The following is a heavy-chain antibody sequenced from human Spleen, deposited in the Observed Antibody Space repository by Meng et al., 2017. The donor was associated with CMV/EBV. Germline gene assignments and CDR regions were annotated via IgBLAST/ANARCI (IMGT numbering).Heavy chain of an antibody. CDR3: AKVYFDFWRAPMDV. D-gene: IGHD3-3*01. CDR2: IYSGGTT. Sequence: GESLKISCATTGSTYNTYAMAWVRQAPGEGLKWVSVIYSGGTTFYADSVKGRFTISRDNSNNTLYLQMGSLRAEDTAVYFCAKVYFDFWRAPMDVWGQGTTVTVSS. CDR1: GSTYNTYA. V-gene: IGHV3-23*03. J-gene: IGHJ6*02.